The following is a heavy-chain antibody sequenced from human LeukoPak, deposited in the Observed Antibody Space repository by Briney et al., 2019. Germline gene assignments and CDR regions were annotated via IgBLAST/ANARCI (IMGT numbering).Heavy chain of an antibody. CDR2: ISGSGGTT. V-gene: IGHV3-23*01. Sequence: GGSLRLSRAASGFTFNSYAMSWVRQAPGKVLEWVSSISGSGGTTYYTDSVKGRFTISRDNSKNTLYLQMNSLRAEDTAVYYCAKHPASGESGYHAFEYWGQGTLVTVSS. CDR3: AKHPASGESGYHAFEY. J-gene: IGHJ4*02. CDR1: GFTFNSYA. D-gene: IGHD3-3*01.